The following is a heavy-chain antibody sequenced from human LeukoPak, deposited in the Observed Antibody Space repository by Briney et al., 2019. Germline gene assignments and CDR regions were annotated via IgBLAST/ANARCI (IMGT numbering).Heavy chain of an antibody. V-gene: IGHV3-43*01. D-gene: IGHD6-19*01. CDR2: FSWDGATT. J-gene: IGHJ6*02. CDR1: GFKFDDYT. Sequence: GGSLRLSCAASGFKFDDYTIHWVRQTPGKALEWVSLFSWDGATTYYADSVKGRFTIFRDNNKNSLYLQMNTLRTEDTAVYYCAKDMRPKSSPWHAYNGMDVWGPGTTVTVSS. CDR3: AKDMRPKSSPWHAYNGMDV.